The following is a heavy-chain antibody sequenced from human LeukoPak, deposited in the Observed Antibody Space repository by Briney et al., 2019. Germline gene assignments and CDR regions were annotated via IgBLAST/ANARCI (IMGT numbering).Heavy chain of an antibody. CDR3: AKDQGGYASNFDY. D-gene: IGHD5-12*01. V-gene: IGHV3-9*01. J-gene: IGHJ4*02. CDR2: INWNSGSI. Sequence: GGSLRLSCAASGFTFDDYAMHWVRQVPGKGLEWVSGINWNSGSIGYADSVKGRFTISRDNAKNSLYLQMNSLRAEDTALYYCAKDQGGYASNFDYWGQGTLVTVSS. CDR1: GFTFDDYA.